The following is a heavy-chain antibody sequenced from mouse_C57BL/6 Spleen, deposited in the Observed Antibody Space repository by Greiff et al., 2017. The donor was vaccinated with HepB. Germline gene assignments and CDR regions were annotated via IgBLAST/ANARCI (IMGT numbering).Heavy chain of an antibody. J-gene: IGHJ1*03. Sequence: QVQLQQPGAELVMPGASVKLSCKASGYTFTSYWMHWVKQRPGQGLEWIGEIDPSDSYTNYNQKFKGKSTLTVDKSSSTAYMQLSSLTSEASAVYYCARGDYYGSSYEYFDVWGTGTTVTVSS. CDR1: GYTFTSYW. D-gene: IGHD1-1*01. V-gene: IGHV1-69*01. CDR3: ARGDYYGSSYEYFDV. CDR2: IDPSDSYT.